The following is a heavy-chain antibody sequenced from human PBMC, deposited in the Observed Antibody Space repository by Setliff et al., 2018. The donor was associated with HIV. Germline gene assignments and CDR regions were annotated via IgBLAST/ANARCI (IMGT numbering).Heavy chain of an antibody. CDR3: ARTARVFDF. V-gene: IGHV4-61*09. CDR1: AGSISSGRYY. CDR2: IYSSGST. Sequence: SETLSLTCSVSAGSISSGRYYWSWIRQPAGKGLEWIGHIYSSGSTNYNPSLRSRVTISMDTSKRQFSLTLTSVTAADTAVYYCARTARVFDFWGQGILVTVSS. J-gene: IGHJ4*02.